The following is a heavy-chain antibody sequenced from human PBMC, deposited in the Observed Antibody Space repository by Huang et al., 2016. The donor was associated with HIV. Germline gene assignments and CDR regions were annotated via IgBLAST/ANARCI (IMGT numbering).Heavy chain of an antibody. CDR3: ARDWSFGSSTSPAD. Sequence: QVQLVQSGAEVKNPGASVRVSCKASGYTFTDSNIHWVRQAPGQGLEWMEWINQKRGGTIYAQRCKGRITMTRDTTISTVHMDLRRIQSDDTAVYFCARDWSFGSSTSPADWGQGTLVTVSS. J-gene: IGHJ4*02. CDR2: INQKRGGT. D-gene: IGHD6-6*01. CDR1: GYTFTDSN. V-gene: IGHV1-2*02.